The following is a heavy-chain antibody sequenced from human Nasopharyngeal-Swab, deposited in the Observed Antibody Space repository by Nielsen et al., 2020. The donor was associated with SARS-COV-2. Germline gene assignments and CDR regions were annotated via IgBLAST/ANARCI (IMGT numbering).Heavy chain of an antibody. CDR3: ARGQTYSSGWYSDYYYGMDV. CDR1: GGSISSYY. V-gene: IGHV4-59*08. J-gene: IGHJ6*02. CDR2: IYYSGST. D-gene: IGHD6-19*01. Sequence: SETLSLTCTVSGGSISSYYWSWIRQPPGKGLEWIGYIYYSGSTNYNPSLKSRVTISVDTSKNQFSLKLSSVTAADTAVYYCARGQTYSSGWYSDYYYGMDVWGQGTTVTVSS.